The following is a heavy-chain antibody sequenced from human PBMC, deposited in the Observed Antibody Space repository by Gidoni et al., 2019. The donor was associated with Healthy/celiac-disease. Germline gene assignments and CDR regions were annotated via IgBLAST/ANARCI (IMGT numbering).Heavy chain of an antibody. J-gene: IGHJ4*02. CDR1: GFTFSSYA. Sequence: QVQLVESGGGVVQPGRSLRLSCAASGFTFSSYAMRWVRQAPGKGLAWVAVISYDGSNKYYADSVKGRFTISRDNSKNTLYLQMNSLRAEDTAVYYCARDGYDFWSGYYFDYWGQGTLVTVSS. V-gene: IGHV3-30-3*01. CDR3: ARDGYDFWSGYYFDY. D-gene: IGHD3-3*01. CDR2: ISYDGSNK.